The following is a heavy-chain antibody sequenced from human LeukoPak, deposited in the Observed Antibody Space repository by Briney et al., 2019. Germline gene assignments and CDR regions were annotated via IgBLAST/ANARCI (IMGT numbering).Heavy chain of an antibody. CDR3: VHDSSGYYFDY. J-gene: IGHJ4*02. CDR1: GGSVSSSSYY. D-gene: IGHD3-22*01. V-gene: IGHV4-39*01. Sequence: SETLSFTCTVSGGSVSSSSYYWGWIRQPPGKGLEWIGSIHYSGSTYYSPSLKSRVTISVDTSKNQFSLKLSSVTAADTAVYYCVHDSSGYYFDYWGQGTLVTVSS. CDR2: IHYSGST.